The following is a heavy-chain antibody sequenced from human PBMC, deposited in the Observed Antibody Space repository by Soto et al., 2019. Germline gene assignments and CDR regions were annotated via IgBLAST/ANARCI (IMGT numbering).Heavy chain of an antibody. CDR2: IIPIFGTA. V-gene: IGHV1-69*13. D-gene: IGHD2-2*01. CDR1: GGTFSSYA. Sequence: ASVKVSCKASGGTFSSYAISWVRQAPGQGLEWMGGIIPIFGTANYAQKFQGRVTITADESTSTAYMELSSLRSEDTAVYYCARGQGYCISTSCWYYFDYWGQGTLVTVSS. CDR3: ARGQGYCISTSCWYYFDY. J-gene: IGHJ4*02.